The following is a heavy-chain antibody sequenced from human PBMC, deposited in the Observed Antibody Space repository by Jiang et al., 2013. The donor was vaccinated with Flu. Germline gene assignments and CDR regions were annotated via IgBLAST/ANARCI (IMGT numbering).Heavy chain of an antibody. CDR2: IYPGDSDT. CDR1: GYSFTTYW. Sequence: EVKKPGESLKISCKGSGYSFTTYWIGWVRQMPGKGLEWMGIIYPGDSDTRYSPSFQGQVTFSADKSISTAYLQWSSLKASDTAMYYCARRGGTYPYFNGMDVWGQGTTVTVSS. V-gene: IGHV5-51*03. J-gene: IGHJ6*02. CDR3: ARRGGTYPYFNGMDV. D-gene: IGHD1-26*01.